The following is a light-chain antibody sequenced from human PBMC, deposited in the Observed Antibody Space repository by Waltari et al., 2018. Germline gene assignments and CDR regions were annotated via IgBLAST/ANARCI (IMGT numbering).Light chain of an antibody. CDR1: SSYVGCYNY. CDR3: NSYTTSNTLV. V-gene: IGLV2-14*03. Sequence: QSALTQPASVSGSPGQSITSSCPGHSSYVGCYNYVSWYQQHPGKAPKLIIYDVSNRPSGVSNRFSGSKSGNTASLTISGLQAEDEADYYCNSYTTSNTLVFGGGTKLTVL. J-gene: IGLJ2*01. CDR2: DVS.